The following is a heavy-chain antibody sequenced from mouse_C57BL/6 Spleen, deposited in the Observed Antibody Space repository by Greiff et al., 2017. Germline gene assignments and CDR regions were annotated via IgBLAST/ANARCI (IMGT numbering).Heavy chain of an antibody. CDR3: AIYRSTMVPYWYFDV. D-gene: IGHD2-1*01. V-gene: IGHV1-74*01. CDR2: IHPSDSDT. Sequence: QVHVKQPGAELVKPGASVKVSCKASGYTFTSYWMHWVKQRPGQGLEWIGRIHPSDSDTNYNQKFKGKATLTVDKSSSKAYMQLSSLTSEDSAVYYCAIYRSTMVPYWYFDVWGTGTTVTVSS. CDR1: GYTFTSYW. J-gene: IGHJ1*03.